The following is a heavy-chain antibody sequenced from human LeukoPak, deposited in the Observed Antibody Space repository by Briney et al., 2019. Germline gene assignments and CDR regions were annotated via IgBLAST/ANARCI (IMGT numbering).Heavy chain of an antibody. CDR1: GGSVSSGSYF. Sequence: SETLSLTCTVSGGSVSSGSYFWSWIRQPPGKGLEWIGYFYYSGSTNYNPSLKSRVTLSVDTSKNQFSLELSSVTAADTAVYYCARDGSSGWYYFDFWGQGTLVIVSS. V-gene: IGHV4-61*01. CDR2: FYYSGST. CDR3: ARDGSSGWYYFDF. D-gene: IGHD6-19*01. J-gene: IGHJ4*02.